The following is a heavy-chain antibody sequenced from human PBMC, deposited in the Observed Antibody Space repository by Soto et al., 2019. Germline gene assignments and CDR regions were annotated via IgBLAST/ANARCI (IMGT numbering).Heavy chain of an antibody. D-gene: IGHD2-2*01. CDR1: GFTFSDHY. V-gene: IGHV3-72*01. CDR3: ARGYPGGVYFDS. CDR2: SRTKANSYTT. J-gene: IGHJ4*02. Sequence: VQLVESGGGLVQPGGSLRLSCEASGFTFSDHYMDWVRQAPGKGLEWVGRSRTKANSYTTEYAASVKGRFSISRDDSKNSVYLRMDSVKTEDAAVYYCARGYPGGVYFDSWGQGTLVTVSS.